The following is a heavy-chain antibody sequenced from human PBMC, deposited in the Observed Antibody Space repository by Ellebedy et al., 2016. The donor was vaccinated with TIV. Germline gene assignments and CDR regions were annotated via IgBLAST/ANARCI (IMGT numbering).Heavy chain of an antibody. D-gene: IGHD6-19*01. V-gene: IGHV3-23*01. CDR1: GFSFSSYA. CDR2: IDGSGGAT. Sequence: GESLKISXAASGFSFSSYAMNWVRQAPGKGLEWAAAIDGSGGATYYPDSVRGRFTISRDNSKNTLYLQMNSLRGEDTAIYYCARSIGWYYFDYWGQGTLVTVSS. CDR3: ARSIGWYYFDY. J-gene: IGHJ4*02.